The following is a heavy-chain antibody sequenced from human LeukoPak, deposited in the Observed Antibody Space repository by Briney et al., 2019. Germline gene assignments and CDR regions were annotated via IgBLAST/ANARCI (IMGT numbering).Heavy chain of an antibody. Sequence: GGSLRLSCAASGFIFSSYSMNWVRQAPGKGLEWVSSISRGSASMYYADSLKGRVTISRDNAKNSLSLQMNSLRVDDTAVYYCARAPPYCGGDCSDWYFDLWGRGTLVIVSS. CDR3: ARAPPYCGGDCSDWYFDL. CDR2: ISRGSASM. CDR1: GFIFSSYS. D-gene: IGHD2-21*02. V-gene: IGHV3-21*01. J-gene: IGHJ2*01.